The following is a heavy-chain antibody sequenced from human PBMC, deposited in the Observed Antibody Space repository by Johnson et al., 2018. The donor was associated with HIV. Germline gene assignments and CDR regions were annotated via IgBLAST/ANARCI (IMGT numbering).Heavy chain of an antibody. CDR2: YDGHNN. D-gene: IGHD1-26*01. V-gene: IGHV3-33*05. Sequence: YDGHNNQYVDSVKGRSTIPRDTSKNTLYLQMNSLRAEDTAVYYCARDREWVLLFGAFDIWGQGTMVTVSS. CDR3: ARDREWVLLFGAFDI. J-gene: IGHJ3*02.